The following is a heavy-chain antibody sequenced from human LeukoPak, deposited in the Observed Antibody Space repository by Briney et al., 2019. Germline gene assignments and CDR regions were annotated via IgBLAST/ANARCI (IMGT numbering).Heavy chain of an antibody. Sequence: SQTLSLTCAISGDSVSSNSAAWNWIRQSPSRGLEWLGRTYYRSKWYNDYAVFVKSRITINPDTSKNQFSLQLNSVTPEDTAVYYCAQGYCSSTSCLGLYAFDIWGQGTMVTVSS. CDR2: TYYRSKWYN. D-gene: IGHD2-2*01. CDR3: AQGYCSSTSCLGLYAFDI. J-gene: IGHJ3*02. CDR1: GDSVSSNSAA. V-gene: IGHV6-1*01.